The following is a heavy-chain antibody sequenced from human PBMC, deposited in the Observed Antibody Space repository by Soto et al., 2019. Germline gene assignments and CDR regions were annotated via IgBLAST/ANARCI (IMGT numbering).Heavy chain of an antibody. CDR3: TRSPYDSSGYYDSGMDV. V-gene: IGHV3-49*03. Sequence: PGGSLRLSCTASGFTFGDYAMSGFRQAPGKGLEWVGLIRSKAYGGTTEYAASVKGRFTISRDDSKSIAYLQMNSLKTEDTAVYYCTRSPYDSSGYYDSGMDVWGQGTTVTVSS. CDR1: GFTFGDYA. CDR2: IRSKAYGGTT. D-gene: IGHD3-22*01. J-gene: IGHJ6*02.